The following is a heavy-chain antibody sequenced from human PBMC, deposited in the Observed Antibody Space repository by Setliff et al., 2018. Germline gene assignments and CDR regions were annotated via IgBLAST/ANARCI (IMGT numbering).Heavy chain of an antibody. Sequence: PGGSLRLSCAASGFTFSSYWMSWVRQAPGKGLEWVANINQDGSEKYYVDSVKGRFTISRDNAKNSLYLQMNSLRADDTAVYYCARPGRSNYWGSFDYWGQGTLVTVSS. CDR3: ARPGRSNYWGSFDY. J-gene: IGHJ4*02. D-gene: IGHD2-21*01. CDR1: GFTFSSYW. V-gene: IGHV3-7*01. CDR2: INQDGSEK.